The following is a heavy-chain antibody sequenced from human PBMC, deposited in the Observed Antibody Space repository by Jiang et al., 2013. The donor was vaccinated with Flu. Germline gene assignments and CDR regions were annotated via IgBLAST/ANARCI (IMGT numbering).Heavy chain of an antibody. Sequence: GPGLVKPSQTLSLTCTGSGGSISGTDFYWSWIRQPPGKGLEWLGYIYYTGGAVYNPSLNSRVSISVDTSKNQFSLRLNSVTAADTAVYYCARLYCSGGSCCEDYWGQGHPGRRLL. V-gene: IGHV4-61*08. CDR3: ARLYCSGGSCCEDY. D-gene: IGHD2-15*01. J-gene: IGHJ4*02. CDR1: GGSISGTDFY. CDR2: IYYTGGA.